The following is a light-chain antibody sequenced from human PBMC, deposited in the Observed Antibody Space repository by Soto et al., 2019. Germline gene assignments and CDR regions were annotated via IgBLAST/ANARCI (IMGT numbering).Light chain of an antibody. CDR2: KAS. CDR3: QQYNNWPPIT. Sequence: DIQMTQSPSTLSASVGDRVTITCRASQIVSTWLAWYQQKPGKAPKFLIYKASRLETGVPARFSGSGSGTEFTLTISSLQSEDFAVYYCQQYNNWPPITFGQGTRLEIK. V-gene: IGKV1-5*03. J-gene: IGKJ5*01. CDR1: QIVSTW.